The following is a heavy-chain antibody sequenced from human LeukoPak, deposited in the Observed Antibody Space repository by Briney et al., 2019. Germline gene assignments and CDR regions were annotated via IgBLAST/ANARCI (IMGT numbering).Heavy chain of an antibody. CDR1: GFTFSSYA. CDR3: ARATRQGYDY. D-gene: IGHD5-24*01. CDR2: IGHRSVDI. J-gene: IGHJ4*02. Sequence: PGGSLRLSCAASGFTFSSYAMSWVRQAPGKGLEWVSYIGHRSVDIHNRDSAKGRFTVSRDNARNSLDLKMNSLRVDDTAVYYCARATRQGYDYWGRGTLVTVSS. V-gene: IGHV3-21*05.